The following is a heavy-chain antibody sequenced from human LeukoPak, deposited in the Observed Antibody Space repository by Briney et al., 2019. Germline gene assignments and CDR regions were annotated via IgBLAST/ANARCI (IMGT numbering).Heavy chain of an antibody. Sequence: SETLSLTCTVSGGSISNYYWSWIRQPPGKGLEWIGYIYYSGNTNYNPSLKSRVTISVDTSKNQFSLKLSSVTAADTAVYYCARASYSRGWLPFDYWGQGTLVTVSS. CDR1: GGSISNYY. CDR2: IYYSGNT. V-gene: IGHV4-59*01. J-gene: IGHJ4*02. CDR3: ARASYSRGWLPFDY. D-gene: IGHD6-19*01.